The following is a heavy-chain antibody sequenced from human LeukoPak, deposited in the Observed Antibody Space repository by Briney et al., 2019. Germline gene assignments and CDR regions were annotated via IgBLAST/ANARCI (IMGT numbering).Heavy chain of an antibody. CDR3: AKAAGRGYNYGDYFDY. D-gene: IGHD5-18*01. CDR1: GLTFSSYA. J-gene: IGHJ4*02. Sequence: PGGSLRLSCAASGLTFSSYAMTWVRQAPGKGLEWVSAISGSGGGTYYADSVKGRFTISRDNSKNTLYVQMNSLRAADTAVYYCAKAAGRGYNYGDYFDYWGQGTLVTISS. CDR2: ISGSGGGT. V-gene: IGHV3-23*01.